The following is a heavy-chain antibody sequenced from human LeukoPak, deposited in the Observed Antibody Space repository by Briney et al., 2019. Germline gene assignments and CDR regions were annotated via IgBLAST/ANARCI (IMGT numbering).Heavy chain of an antibody. CDR1: GVPFSNYY. Sequence: ETLSLTCGVSGVPFSNYYWSWVRQSPTQGLEWIGEINHSGYTNYNPSLKSRVTMSIDTSKNQFSLKLTSVTAADAGVYYCTRAVAGHPDWGQGTLVTVSS. CDR3: TRAVAGHPD. J-gene: IGHJ4*02. V-gene: IGHV4-34*01. D-gene: IGHD6-19*01. CDR2: INHSGYT.